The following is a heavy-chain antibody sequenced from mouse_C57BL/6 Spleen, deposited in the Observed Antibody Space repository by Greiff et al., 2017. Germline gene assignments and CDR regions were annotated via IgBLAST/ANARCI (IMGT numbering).Heavy chain of an antibody. J-gene: IGHJ3*01. CDR2: ISDGGSYT. V-gene: IGHV5-4*03. D-gene: IGHD1-1*01. Sequence: EVKLQESGGGLVKPGGSLKLSCAASGFTFSSYAMSWVRQTPEKRLEWVATISDGGSYTYYPAHVKGRFTISRDNAKNNLYLQMSHLKSEDTAMYYCARVNYGSTAWFAYWGQGTLVTVSA. CDR1: GFTFSSYA. CDR3: ARVNYGSTAWFAY.